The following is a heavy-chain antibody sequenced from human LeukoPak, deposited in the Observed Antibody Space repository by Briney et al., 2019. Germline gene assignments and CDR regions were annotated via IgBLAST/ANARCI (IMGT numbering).Heavy chain of an antibody. V-gene: IGHV4-30-2*01. Sequence: SQTLSLTCTVSGGSISSGGYYWSWIRQPPGKGLEWIGYIYHSGSTYYNPSLKSRVTISVDRSKNQFSLKLSSVTAADTAVYYCARDRVVPAARVFDYWGQGTLVTVSS. CDR1: GGSISSGGYY. CDR3: ARDRVVPAARVFDY. J-gene: IGHJ4*02. D-gene: IGHD2-2*01. CDR2: IYHSGST.